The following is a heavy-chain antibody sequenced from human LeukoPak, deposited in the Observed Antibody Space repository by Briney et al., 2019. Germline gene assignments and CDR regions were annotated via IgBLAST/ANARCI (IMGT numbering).Heavy chain of an antibody. J-gene: IGHJ6*03. D-gene: IGHD6-13*01. CDR1: GGSISSYY. CDR3: ARVPIAAAGLYYYYYMDV. CDR2: IYTSGST. V-gene: IGHV4-4*07. Sequence: PSETLSLTCTVSGGSISSYYWSWIRQPAGKGLEWIGRIYTSGSTNYNPSLKSRVTMSVDTSKNQFSLKLSSVTAADTAAYYCARVPIAAAGLYYYYYMDVWAKGPRSPSP.